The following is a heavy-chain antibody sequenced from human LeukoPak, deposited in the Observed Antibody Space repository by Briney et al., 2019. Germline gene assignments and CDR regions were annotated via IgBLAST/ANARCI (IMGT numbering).Heavy chain of an antibody. Sequence: PGGSLRLSCAASGFTFSDYYMSWIRQAPGKGLEWVSYISSSGSTIYYADSVKGRFTIPRDNAKNSLYLQMNSLRAEDTAVYYCARDTNVDIVATIGYTSYWGQGTLVTVSS. CDR1: GFTFSDYY. CDR2: ISSSGSTI. V-gene: IGHV3-11*04. CDR3: ARDTNVDIVATIGYTSY. D-gene: IGHD5-12*01. J-gene: IGHJ4*02.